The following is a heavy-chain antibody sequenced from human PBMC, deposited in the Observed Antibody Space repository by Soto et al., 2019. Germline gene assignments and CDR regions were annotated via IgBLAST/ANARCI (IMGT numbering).Heavy chain of an antibody. J-gene: IGHJ4*02. CDR3: AKVSSSWYAGFFDL. D-gene: IGHD6-13*01. V-gene: IGHV3-23*01. CDR2: LSGSGGSI. CDR1: GFSFSDYY. Sequence: GGSLRLSCAASGFSFSDYYMSWIRQAPGKGLEWVSGLSGSGGSIYYADSVKGRFTISRDNSMNTLYLQMKTLRAEDTAVYYCAKVSSSWYAGFFDLWGQGTPVTVSS.